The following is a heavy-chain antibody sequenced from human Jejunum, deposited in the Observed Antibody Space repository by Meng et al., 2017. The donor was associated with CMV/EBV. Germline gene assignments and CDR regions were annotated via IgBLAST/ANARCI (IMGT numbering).Heavy chain of an antibody. CDR1: GASISSSDYY. CDR3: ASGIKTGIVDL. Sequence: LQESGPGLVKPSETLSLTCTVSGASISSSDYYWGWIRQSPGKGLEWIGTIYYSGSTYTNPSLNSAVTISVDTSKNQFSLKLSFVTAADTAVYYCASGIKTGIVDLWGQGTLVTVSS. D-gene: IGHD7-27*01. CDR2: IYYSGST. V-gene: IGHV4-39*07. J-gene: IGHJ5*02.